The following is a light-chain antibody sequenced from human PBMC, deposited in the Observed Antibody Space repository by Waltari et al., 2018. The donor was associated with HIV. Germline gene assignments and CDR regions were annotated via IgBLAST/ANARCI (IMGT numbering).Light chain of an antibody. CDR1: SSNIGSNY. CDR2: RNN. J-gene: IGLJ2*01. V-gene: IGLV1-47*01. Sequence: QSVLTQPPSASGTPGQRVTISCSGSSSNIGSNYVYWYQQLPGTAPTLLIYRNNRRPSGVPDRFSGSKSGTSASLAISGLRSEDEADYYCAAWDDSLSGHVVFGGGTKLTVL. CDR3: AAWDDSLSGHVV.